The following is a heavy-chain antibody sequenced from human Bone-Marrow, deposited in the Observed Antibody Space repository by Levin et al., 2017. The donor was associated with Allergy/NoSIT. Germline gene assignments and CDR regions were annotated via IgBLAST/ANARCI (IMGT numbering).Heavy chain of an antibody. J-gene: IGHJ6*02. CDR1: GFTFSSYA. D-gene: IGHD6-13*01. Sequence: GESLKISCAASGFTFSSYAMSWVRQAPGKGLEWVSAISGSGGSTYYADSVKGRFTISRDNSKNTLYLQMNSLRAEDTAVYYCAKEVSIAAAGSHYYYGMDVWGQGTTVTVSS. V-gene: IGHV3-23*01. CDR2: ISGSGGST. CDR3: AKEVSIAAAGSHYYYGMDV.